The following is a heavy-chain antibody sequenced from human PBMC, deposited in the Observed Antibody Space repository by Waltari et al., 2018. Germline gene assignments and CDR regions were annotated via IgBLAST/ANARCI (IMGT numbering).Heavy chain of an antibody. V-gene: IGHV3-74*01. D-gene: IGHD2-8*01. CDR2: TNKDGSGT. Sequence: EVQLVESGGGLVQPGGSLRPSWAASGFTLSNHGRDWVRQVPGKGLEWVARTNKDGSGTSYADSVEGRLTISRDNAKNTLHLQMTGLTAEDTAVYYCVREKDLNGGCVFDYWGRGTLVTVSS. CDR3: VREKDLNGGCVFDY. J-gene: IGHJ4*02. CDR1: GFTLSNHG.